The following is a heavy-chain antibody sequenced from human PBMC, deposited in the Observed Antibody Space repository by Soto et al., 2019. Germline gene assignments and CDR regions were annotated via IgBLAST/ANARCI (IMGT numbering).Heavy chain of an antibody. D-gene: IGHD1-26*01. CDR3: ASATAERENY. J-gene: IGHJ4*02. V-gene: IGHV3-30-3*01. Sequence: QVQLVESGGGVVQPGRSLRLSCAASGFTFRSYAMHWVRQAPGKGLEWVAVISYDGSNKYYADSVKGRFTISRDNSKNTLYLQMNSLRAEDTAVYYCASATAERENYWGQGTLVTVSS. CDR2: ISYDGSNK. CDR1: GFTFRSYA.